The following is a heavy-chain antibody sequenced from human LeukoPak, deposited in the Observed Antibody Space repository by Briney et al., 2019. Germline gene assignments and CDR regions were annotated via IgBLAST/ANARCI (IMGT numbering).Heavy chain of an antibody. J-gene: IGHJ4*02. D-gene: IGHD4-23*01. CDR3: ARRSPFGNSGGFGY. CDR2: ISSSGSTI. Sequence: GGSLRLSCAASGFTFSSYEMNWVRQAPGKGLEWVSYISSSGSTIYYADSVKGRFTVSRDNAKNSLYLQMNSLRAEDTAVYYCARRSPFGNSGGFGYWGQGTLVTVSS. V-gene: IGHV3-48*03. CDR1: GFTFSSYE.